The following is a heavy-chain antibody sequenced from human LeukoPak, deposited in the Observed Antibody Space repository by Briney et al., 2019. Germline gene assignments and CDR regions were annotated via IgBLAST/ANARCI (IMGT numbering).Heavy chain of an antibody. CDR2: INLNSGGT. J-gene: IGHJ4*02. CDR3: ARVHHYYGSWSLDY. D-gene: IGHD3-10*01. Sequence: ASVKVSCKASGYTFTGYYMHWVRQAPGQGLEWMGWINLNSGGTNYAQKFQGRVTMTRDTSISTAYMELSRLRSGDTAVYYCARVHHYYGSWSLDYWGREPWSPSPQ. CDR1: GYTFTGYY. V-gene: IGHV1-2*02.